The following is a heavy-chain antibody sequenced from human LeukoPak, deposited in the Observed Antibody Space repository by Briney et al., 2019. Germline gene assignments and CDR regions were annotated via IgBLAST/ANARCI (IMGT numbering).Heavy chain of an antibody. V-gene: IGHV1-18*01. CDR1: GYTFTSYG. D-gene: IGHD4-17*01. J-gene: IGHJ4*02. CDR3: ARDSATYGDYGELDY. Sequence: GASVKVSCKASGYTFTSYGITEVRQAPGQGLEWMGWISAYNGNTSYAQKFQGRVTMTRDTSTSTVYMELSSLRPEDTAVYYCARDSATYGDYGELDYWGQGTLVTVSS. CDR2: ISAYNGNT.